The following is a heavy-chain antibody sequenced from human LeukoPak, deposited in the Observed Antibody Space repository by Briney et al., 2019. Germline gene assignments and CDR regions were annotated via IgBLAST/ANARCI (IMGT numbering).Heavy chain of an antibody. CDR2: IRTEASGYTT. V-gene: IGHV3-73*01. J-gene: IGHJ4*02. Sequence: GGSLKLSCAASGFDFSGFYMHWVRQASGRGLEWVGLIRTEASGYTTVYSASVKGRFTISRDDSKNTAYLQMISLKAEDTAVYYCTRQDCSGGSCSYVDYWGQGTLVTVAS. CDR3: TRQDCSGGSCSYVDY. D-gene: IGHD2-15*01. CDR1: GFDFSGFY.